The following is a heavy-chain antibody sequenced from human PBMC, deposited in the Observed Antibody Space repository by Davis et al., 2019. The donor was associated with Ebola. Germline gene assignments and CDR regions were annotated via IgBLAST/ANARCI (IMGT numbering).Heavy chain of an antibody. D-gene: IGHD6-19*01. V-gene: IGHV3-30*18. CDR2: ISYDGSNK. CDR3: AKVSGSSGW. CDR1: GFTFSSYG. J-gene: IGHJ4*02. Sequence: SCAASGFTFSSYGMHWVRQAPGKGLEWVAVISYDGSNKYYADSVKGRFTISRDNSKNTLYLQMNSLRAEDTAVYYCAKVSGSSGWWGQGTLVTVSS.